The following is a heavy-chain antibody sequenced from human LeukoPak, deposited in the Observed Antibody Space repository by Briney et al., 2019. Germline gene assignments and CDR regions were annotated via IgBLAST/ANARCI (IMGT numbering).Heavy chain of an antibody. CDR3: ARLERGYSSPRGAFDI. CDR1: GGTFSSYA. V-gene: IGHV1-69*05. Sequence: ASVKVSCKASGGTFSSYAISWVRQAPGQGLEWMGGIIPIFGTANYAQKFQGRVTITTDESTSTAYMELSSLRSEDTAVYYCARLERGYSSPRGAFDIWGQGTMVTVSS. CDR2: IIPIFGTA. J-gene: IGHJ3*02. D-gene: IGHD6-19*01.